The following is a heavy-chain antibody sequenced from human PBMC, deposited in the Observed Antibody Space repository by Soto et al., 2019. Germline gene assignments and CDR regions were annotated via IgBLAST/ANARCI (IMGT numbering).Heavy chain of an antibody. CDR1: GGTFSSYA. CDR3: ARSQGGSSSLDIYYYYYYGMDV. V-gene: IGHV1-69*01. D-gene: IGHD2-15*01. Sequence: QVQLVQSGAEVKKPGSSVKVSCKAPGGTFSSYAISWVRQAPGQGLEWMGGIIPIFGTANYVQKFQGRVTITADESTSTGYMELSSLRSEDTAVYYCARSQGGSSSLDIYYYYYYGMDVWSQGTTVTVSS. J-gene: IGHJ6*02. CDR2: IIPIFGTA.